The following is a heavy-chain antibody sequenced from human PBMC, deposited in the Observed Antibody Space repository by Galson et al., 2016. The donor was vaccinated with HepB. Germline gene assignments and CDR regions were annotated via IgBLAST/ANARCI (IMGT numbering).Heavy chain of an antibody. D-gene: IGHD6-19*01. CDR2: TYYRSNWYN. CDR3: ARASDSSVRHWFDP. J-gene: IGHJ5*02. CDR1: GDSVSSNSAA. V-gene: IGHV6-1*01. Sequence: CAISGDSVSSNSAAWNWIRQSPSRGLEWLGRTYYRSNWYNDYAVSVKSRISINPDTSKNQFSLQLHSVTPEDTAVYYCARASDSSVRHWFDPWGQGILVTVSS.